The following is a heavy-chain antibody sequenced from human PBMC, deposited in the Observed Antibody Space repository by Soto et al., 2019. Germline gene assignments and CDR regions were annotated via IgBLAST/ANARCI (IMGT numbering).Heavy chain of an antibody. J-gene: IGHJ4*02. CDR1: GFTFSSYA. D-gene: IGHD3-3*01. Sequence: EVQLLESGGGLVQPGGSLRLSCAASGFTFSSYAMSWVRQAPGKGLEWVSAISGSGGSTYYADSVKGRFTISRDNSKNTLYLQMNSLRAEDTAVYYCAKDPSMESITIFGVVMPPHYYFDYWGQGTLVTVSS. CDR2: ISGSGGST. CDR3: AKDPSMESITIFGVVMPPHYYFDY. V-gene: IGHV3-23*01.